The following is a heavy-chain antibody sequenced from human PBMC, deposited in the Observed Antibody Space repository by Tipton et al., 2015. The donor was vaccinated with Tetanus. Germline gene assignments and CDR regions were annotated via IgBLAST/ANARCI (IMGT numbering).Heavy chain of an antibody. J-gene: IGHJ4*02. Sequence: LRLSCAVSGYSISSGYYWGWIRQPPGKGLEWIGSIFHSGSPYYTPSLKSRVTISVDTSKSQVSLKLSSVTAADTAVYYCARWGTYYYYSSGNYYFDYWGQGTLVTVSS. CDR2: IFHSGSP. CDR3: ARWGTYYYYSSGNYYFDY. D-gene: IGHD3-22*01. CDR1: GYSISSGYY. V-gene: IGHV4-38-2*01.